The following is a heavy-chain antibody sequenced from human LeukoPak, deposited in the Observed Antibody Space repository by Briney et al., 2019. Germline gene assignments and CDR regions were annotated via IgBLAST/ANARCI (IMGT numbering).Heavy chain of an antibody. CDR3: AKWGGWFDP. Sequence: SETLSLTCTLSGGSISTYYWSWVRQPPGKGLEWIGYIYYTGSTDYNPSLKSQVTMSVDTSKNQFSLKLSSVTAADTAVYSCAKWGGWFDPWGQGTLVTVSS. D-gene: IGHD1-26*01. CDR1: GGSISTYY. J-gene: IGHJ5*02. V-gene: IGHV4-59*01. CDR2: IYYTGST.